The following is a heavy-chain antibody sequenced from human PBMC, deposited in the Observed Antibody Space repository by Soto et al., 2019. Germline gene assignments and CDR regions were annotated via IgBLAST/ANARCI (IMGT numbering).Heavy chain of an antibody. CDR3: ARTDYGSASHPEY. D-gene: IGHD3-10*01. CDR2: ISYDGSNK. CDR1: GFTFSSYA. V-gene: IGHV3-30-3*01. J-gene: IGHJ4*02. Sequence: QVQLVESGGGVVQPGRSLRLSCAASGFTFSSYAMQWVRQAPGKGLEWVAVISYDGSNKYYADSVKGRFTISRDNSKNTGYLQMNSLRAEDTAVYYCARTDYGSASHPEYWAQGTLVTVSS.